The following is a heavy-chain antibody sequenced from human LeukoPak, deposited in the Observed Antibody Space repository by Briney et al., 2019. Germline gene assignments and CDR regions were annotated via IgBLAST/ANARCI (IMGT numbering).Heavy chain of an antibody. Sequence: GGSLRLSCATSGFTFSNYAMTWVRQAPGKGLEWVSALSRSGTYTYYADSVKGRFTISRDNSESSLYLQMNSLRAEDTAIYYCAKGHDDAVEWYFDLWGRGTLVTVSS. CDR2: LSRSGTYT. J-gene: IGHJ2*01. CDR1: GFTFSNYA. D-gene: IGHD1-1*01. V-gene: IGHV3-23*01. CDR3: AKGHDDAVEWYFDL.